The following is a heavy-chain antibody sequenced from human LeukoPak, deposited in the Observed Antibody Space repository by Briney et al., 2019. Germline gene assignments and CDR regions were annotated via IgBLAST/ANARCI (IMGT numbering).Heavy chain of an antibody. CDR1: GFTFSDYY. CDR2: ISSSGSTI. J-gene: IGHJ6*02. D-gene: IGHD5-18*01. Sequence: GGSLRLSCAASGFTFSDYYMSWIRQAPGKGLEGVSYISSSGSTIYYADSVKGRFTISRDNAKNSLYLQMNSLRAEDTAVYYCAGSRGYSYGHPDYYYGMDVWGQGTTVTVSS. CDR3: AGSRGYSYGHPDYYYGMDV. V-gene: IGHV3-11*01.